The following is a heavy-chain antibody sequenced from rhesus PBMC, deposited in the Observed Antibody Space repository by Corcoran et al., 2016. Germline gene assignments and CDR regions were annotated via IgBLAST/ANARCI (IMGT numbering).Heavy chain of an antibody. CDR2: IIKKADLEES. V-gene: IGHV3-30*02. CDR3: TTSLQYYYSGSYYSADAFDF. CDR1: GFTFSNSW. D-gene: IGHD3-16*01. J-gene: IGHJ3*01. Sequence: EVQLVESGAGLVQPGGSLRLSCAASGFTFSNSWRSWCRQAPGKGLECVAHIIKKADLEESDYAASVECRFTNSRADSKTSLYLQMNSLKTDDTAVYYCTTSLQYYYSGSYYSADAFDFWGHGLRVTVSS.